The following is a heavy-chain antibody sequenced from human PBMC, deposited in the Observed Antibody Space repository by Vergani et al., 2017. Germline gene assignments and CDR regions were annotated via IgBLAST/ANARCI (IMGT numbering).Heavy chain of an antibody. D-gene: IGHD4-23*01. CDR2: IYYRGST. Sequence: QVQLQESGPGLVKPSETLSLTCTVSGGSISSYYWSWIRQPPGKGLEWIGYIYYRGSTNYNPSLKSRVTISVDTSKNQFSLKLSSVTAADTAVYYCARHWDYGGANWFDPWGQGTLVTVSS. V-gene: IGHV4-59*01. CDR1: GGSISSYY. CDR3: ARHWDYGGANWFDP. J-gene: IGHJ5*02.